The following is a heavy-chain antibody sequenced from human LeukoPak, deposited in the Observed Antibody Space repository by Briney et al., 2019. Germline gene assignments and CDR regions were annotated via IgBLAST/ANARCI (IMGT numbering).Heavy chain of an antibody. J-gene: IGHJ3*02. CDR1: GFTFNRFW. CDR2: IKEDESRK. D-gene: IGHD6-19*01. CDR3: VRCLALAGTCGFDI. V-gene: IGHV3-7*01. Sequence: GGSLRLSCAASGFTFNRFWMSWVRQAPGKGLEWVASIKEDESRKDYADSVKGRFTISRDNARNSLYLQMYSLRVEDVAVYYCVRCLALAGTCGFDIWGQGTMVTVSS.